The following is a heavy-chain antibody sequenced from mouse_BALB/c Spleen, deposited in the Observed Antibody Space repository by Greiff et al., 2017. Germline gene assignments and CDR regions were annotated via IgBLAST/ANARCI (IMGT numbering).Heavy chain of an antibody. V-gene: IGHV3-2*02. Sequence: EVKLVESGPGLVKPSQSLSLTCTVTGYSITSDYAWNWIRQFPGNKLEWMGYISYSGSTSYNPSLKSRISITRDTSKNQFFLQLNSVTTEDTATYYCARRRGYGSSYFDYWGQGTTLTVSS. CDR2: ISYSGST. CDR1: GYSITSDYA. J-gene: IGHJ2*01. D-gene: IGHD1-1*01. CDR3: ARRRGYGSSYFDY.